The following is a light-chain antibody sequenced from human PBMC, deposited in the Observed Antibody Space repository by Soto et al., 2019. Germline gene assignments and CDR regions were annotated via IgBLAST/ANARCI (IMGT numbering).Light chain of an antibody. CDR2: EVT. J-gene: IGLJ1*01. Sequence: QSALTQPASVSGSPGQSITISCTGTGSDIGRSDFVSWFQQLPGSFPKLVIYEVTGRPSGTSDRFSGSKSGNTASLTISGLQPEDEADYYCISCTSVNTRCVFGSGTKLTVL. CDR3: ISCTSVNTRCV. CDR1: GSDIGRSDF. V-gene: IGLV2-14*01.